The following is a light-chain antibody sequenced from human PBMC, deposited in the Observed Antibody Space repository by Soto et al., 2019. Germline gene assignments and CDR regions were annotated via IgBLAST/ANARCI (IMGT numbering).Light chain of an antibody. CDR3: GSFTTSRIWV. CDR2: GVN. Sequence: QSALTQPASVSGSPGQSITVSCTGSSSDFGDDKYVSWYQQQPGKGPNLLIYGVNSRPSGISNRFSGSKSDNTASLTISGLQVEDEAEYFCGSFTTSRIWVFGGGTKVTV. CDR1: SSDFGDDKY. V-gene: IGLV2-14*01. J-gene: IGLJ3*02.